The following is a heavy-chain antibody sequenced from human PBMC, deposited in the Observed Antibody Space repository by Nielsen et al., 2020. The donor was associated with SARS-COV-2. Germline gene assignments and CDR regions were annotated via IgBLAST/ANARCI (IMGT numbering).Heavy chain of an antibody. Sequence: SETLSLTCTVSGVSMGVYHWTWLRQPPGKGLEWIGYSDYSGMTNYNPSLKSRLTISVDTSKNQFSLKLNSVTAADTAVYYCAREHRDNYFDYWGQGTLVTVSS. CDR2: SDYSGMT. J-gene: IGHJ4*02. CDR1: GVSMGVYH. CDR3: AREHRDNYFDY. V-gene: IGHV4-59*01.